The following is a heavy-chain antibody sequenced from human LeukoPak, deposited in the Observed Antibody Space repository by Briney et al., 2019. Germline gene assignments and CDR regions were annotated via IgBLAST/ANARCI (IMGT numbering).Heavy chain of an antibody. J-gene: IGHJ4*02. Sequence: GGSLRLSCAASGFTFTSYEMNWVRQSPGKGLEWVSYISSSGSPIYYADSVKGRFTISRDNAKNSLYLQMNSLRAEDTAVYYCAREGDGYDSTFDYWGQGTLVTVSS. CDR2: ISSSGSPI. CDR1: GFTFTSYE. V-gene: IGHV3-48*03. CDR3: AREGDGYDSTFDY. D-gene: IGHD5-12*01.